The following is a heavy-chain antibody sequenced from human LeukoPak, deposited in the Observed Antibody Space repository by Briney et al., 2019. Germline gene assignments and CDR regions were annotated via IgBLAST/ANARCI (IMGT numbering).Heavy chain of an antibody. Sequence: GGSLRLSCAASGFTFSSYAMRWVRQAPGKGLEYVSAISSNGGSTYYANSVKGRFTISRDNSKNTLYLQMGSLRAEDMAVYYCAREARQLWFSYYYGMDVWGQGTTVTVSS. CDR2: ISSNGGST. D-gene: IGHD5-18*01. CDR1: GFTFSSYA. J-gene: IGHJ6*02. V-gene: IGHV3-64*01. CDR3: AREARQLWFSYYYGMDV.